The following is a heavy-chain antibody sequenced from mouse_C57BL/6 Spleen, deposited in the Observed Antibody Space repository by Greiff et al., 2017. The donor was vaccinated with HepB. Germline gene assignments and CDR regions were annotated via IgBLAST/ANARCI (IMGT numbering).Heavy chain of an antibody. J-gene: IGHJ2*01. D-gene: IGHD2-4*01. CDR2: IYPRDGST. Sequence: VQLQQSDAELVKPGASVKISCKVSGYTFTDHTIHWMKQRPEQGLEWIGYIYPRDGSTKYNEKFKGKATFTADKSSSTAYMQLNSLTSEDSAVYVCAIRDDYPVYLDYWGQGTTLTVSS. CDR3: AIRDDYPVYLDY. CDR1: GYTFTDHT. V-gene: IGHV1-78*01.